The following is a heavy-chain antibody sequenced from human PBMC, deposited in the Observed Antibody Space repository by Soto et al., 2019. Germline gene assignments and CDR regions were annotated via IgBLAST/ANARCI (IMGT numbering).Heavy chain of an antibody. CDR3: ARDFGHGYYLDY. J-gene: IGHJ4*02. Sequence: GGSLRLSCAVSGFTFSSYEMNWVRQAPGKGLEWVSYIGTSGKTIYYADSVRGRFTISRDNAESSLYLQMNSLRDEDTAVYFCARDFGHGYYLDYWGRGTLVTVSS. CDR2: IGTSGKTI. V-gene: IGHV3-48*03. D-gene: IGHD3-3*01. CDR1: GFTFSSYE.